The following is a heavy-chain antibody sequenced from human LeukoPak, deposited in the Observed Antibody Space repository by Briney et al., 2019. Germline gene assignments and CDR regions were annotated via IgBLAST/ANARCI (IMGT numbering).Heavy chain of an antibody. D-gene: IGHD4-23*01. CDR3: ARDPTTVVTSDAFDI. CDR2: ISSSGSTI. V-gene: IGHV3-11*01. CDR1: GFTFSDYY. J-gene: IGHJ3*02. Sequence: GGSLRLSCAASGFTFSDYYMSWIRQAPGKGLEWVSYISSSGSTIYYADPVKGRFTISRDNAKNSLYLQMNSLRAEDTVVYYCARDPTTVVTSDAFDIWGQGTMVTVSS.